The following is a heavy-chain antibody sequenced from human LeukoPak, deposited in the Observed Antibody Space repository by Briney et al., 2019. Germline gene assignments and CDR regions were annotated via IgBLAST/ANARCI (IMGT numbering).Heavy chain of an antibody. J-gene: IGHJ4*02. D-gene: IGHD3-22*01. CDR3: ARRNHYETKEIDY. CDR1: GFTFSNYA. CDR2: ISYDGTIK. Sequence: GGSLRLSYAASGFTFSNYAIHWVRQAPGKGLQWVALISYDGTIKYYADSVKGRFTISRDNSKNTLYLQMNSLRPEDTAVYYCARRNHYETKEIDYWGQGTLVTVSS. V-gene: IGHV3-30*04.